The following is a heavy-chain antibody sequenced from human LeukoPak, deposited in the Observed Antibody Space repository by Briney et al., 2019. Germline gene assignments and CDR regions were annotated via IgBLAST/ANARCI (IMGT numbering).Heavy chain of an antibody. Sequence: ASVKVSCMASGYTFTSYYIHWVRQAPGQGLEWMGIINPSGGSTNYAQKFQGRVTMTRDTSTSTAYMELSSLRSEDTAVYYCARGLRLADYWGQGTLVTVSS. CDR1: GYTFTSYY. CDR2: INPSGGST. J-gene: IGHJ4*02. D-gene: IGHD5-18*01. CDR3: ARGLRLADY. V-gene: IGHV1-46*01.